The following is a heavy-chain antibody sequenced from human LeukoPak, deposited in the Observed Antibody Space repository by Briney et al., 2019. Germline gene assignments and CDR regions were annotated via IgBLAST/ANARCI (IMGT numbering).Heavy chain of an antibody. V-gene: IGHV5-51*01. Sequence: KVSCKGSGYIFTTYWIAWVRQMPGKGLEWMGIIYPGDSDTRYSPSFQGQVTISADKSISTAYLQWSSLKASDTAMYYCARLVTSYFDYWGQGTLVTVSS. D-gene: IGHD4-11*01. J-gene: IGHJ4*02. CDR2: IYPGDSDT. CDR1: GYIFTTYW. CDR3: ARLVTSYFDY.